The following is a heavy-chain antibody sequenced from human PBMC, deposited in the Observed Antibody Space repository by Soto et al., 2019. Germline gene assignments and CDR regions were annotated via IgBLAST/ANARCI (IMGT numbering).Heavy chain of an antibody. V-gene: IGHV3-7*04. CDR2: IKQDGSGK. CDR3: ARLVGALNCFGP. D-gene: IGHD1-26*01. CDR1: GFIFSSHR. Sequence: GGSLRLSCAASGFIFSSHRMSWVRQAPGKGLEWVANIKQDGSGKYYVDSVKGRFTISRDNAKNSLYLQMNSLRAEDTAVYYCARLVGALNCFGPWGQGTLVTVSS. J-gene: IGHJ5*02.